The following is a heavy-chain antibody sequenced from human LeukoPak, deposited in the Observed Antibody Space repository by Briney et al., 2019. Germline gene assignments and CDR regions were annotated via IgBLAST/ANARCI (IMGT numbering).Heavy chain of an antibody. Sequence: GGSLRLSCAASGFTFSSYWMHWVRQAPGKGLVWVSRINSDGSSTSYADSVKGRFTISRDNAKDTLYLQMNSLRAEDTAVYYCARVRQGRYFDYWGQGTLVTVSS. CDR1: GFTFSSYW. J-gene: IGHJ4*02. V-gene: IGHV3-74*01. CDR2: INSDGSST. CDR3: ARVRQGRYFDY. D-gene: IGHD3-10*01.